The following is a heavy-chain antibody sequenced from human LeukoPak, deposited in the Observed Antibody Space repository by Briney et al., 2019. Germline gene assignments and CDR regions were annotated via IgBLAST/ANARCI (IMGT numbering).Heavy chain of an antibody. V-gene: IGHV1-69*05. Sequence: VASVKVSCKASGGTFSSYAISWVRQAPGQGLEWMGGIIPIFGTANYAQKFQGRVTITTDESTSTAYTELSSLRSEDTAVYYCARLAGGYGDYVWYFQHWGQGTLVTVSS. J-gene: IGHJ1*01. D-gene: IGHD4-17*01. CDR2: IIPIFGTA. CDR1: GGTFSSYA. CDR3: ARLAGGYGDYVWYFQH.